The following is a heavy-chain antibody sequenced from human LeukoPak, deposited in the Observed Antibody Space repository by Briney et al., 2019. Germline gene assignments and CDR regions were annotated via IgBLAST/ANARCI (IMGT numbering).Heavy chain of an antibody. J-gene: IGHJ4*02. D-gene: IGHD5-18*01. V-gene: IGHV3-7*03. CDR2: IKQDGSEK. CDR3: ARGIQLWLPGLFDY. CDR1: GFTFSSYW. Sequence: GGSPRLSCAASGFTFSSYWMSWVRQAPGKGLEWVANIKQDGSEKYFVDSVKGRFTISRDNAKNSLYLQMNSLRAEDTAVYYCARGIQLWLPGLFDYWGQGTLVTVSS.